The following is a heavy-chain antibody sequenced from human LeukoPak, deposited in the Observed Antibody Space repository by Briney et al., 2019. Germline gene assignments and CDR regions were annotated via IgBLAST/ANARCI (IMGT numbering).Heavy chain of an antibody. Sequence: SGTLSLTCAVSGGSISSSNWWSWVRQPPGKGLEWIGEINHIGSTNYNPSLKSRVTISVDTSKNQFSLKLSSVTAADTAVYYCARGNTYYYDSSSYLDAFDIWGQGTMVTVSS. J-gene: IGHJ3*02. D-gene: IGHD3-22*01. CDR2: INHIGST. CDR1: GGSISSSNW. V-gene: IGHV4-4*02. CDR3: ARGNTYYYDSSSYLDAFDI.